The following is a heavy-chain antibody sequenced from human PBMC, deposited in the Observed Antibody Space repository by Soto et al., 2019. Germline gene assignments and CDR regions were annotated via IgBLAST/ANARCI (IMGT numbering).Heavy chain of an antibody. Sequence: GASVKVSCKASGYTFTGYYMHWVRQAPGQGLEWMGWINPNSGGTNYAQKFQGRVTMTRDTSISTAYMELSRLRSDDTAVYYCAVLYDFWSGYPPFDPWGQGTLVTVSS. CDR2: INPNSGGT. CDR1: GYTFTGYY. D-gene: IGHD3-3*01. V-gene: IGHV1-2*02. CDR3: AVLYDFWSGYPPFDP. J-gene: IGHJ5*02.